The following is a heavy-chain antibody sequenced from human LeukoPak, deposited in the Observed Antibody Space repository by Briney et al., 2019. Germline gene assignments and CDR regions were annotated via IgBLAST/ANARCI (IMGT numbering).Heavy chain of an antibody. CDR1: GGSISSYY. CDR3: ARGRSAMEGMNYFDY. J-gene: IGHJ4*02. CDR2: IYYSGST. Sequence: MPSETLSLTCTVSGGSISSYYWSWIRQPPGKGLEWIGYIYYSGSTNYNPSLKSRVTISVDTSKNQFSLKLSSVTAADTAVYYCARGRSAMEGMNYFDYWGQGTLVTVSS. D-gene: IGHD6-13*01. V-gene: IGHV4-59*01.